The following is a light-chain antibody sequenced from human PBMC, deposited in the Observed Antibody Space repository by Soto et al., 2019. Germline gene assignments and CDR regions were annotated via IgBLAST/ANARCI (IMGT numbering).Light chain of an antibody. Sequence: EIVMTQSPATLSVSPGERVTLSCRARQSVSSNLAWYQQKPGQAPRLLIYGASTRVTDIPARFSGSGCGTEFTLTISSLQSEDFAVYYCQQYNNWPPWTFGQGNKVEIK. CDR3: QQYNNWPPWT. V-gene: IGKV3-15*01. CDR1: QSVSSN. CDR2: GAS. J-gene: IGKJ1*01.